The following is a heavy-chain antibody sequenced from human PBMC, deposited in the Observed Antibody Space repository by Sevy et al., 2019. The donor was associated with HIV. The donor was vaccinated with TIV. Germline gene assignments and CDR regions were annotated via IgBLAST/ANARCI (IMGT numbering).Heavy chain of an antibody. CDR1: GFTFSSFG. J-gene: IGHJ4*02. V-gene: IGHV3-48*01. CDR2: ISHSTNTR. CDR3: ARESYFYDTTTFPENDY. Sequence: GGSLRLSCAASGFTFSSFGMNWVRQAPGKGLEWISYISHSTNTRLYAASVTGRFSISRDNARNPLYLQMKSLRAEDTAVYYCARESYFYDTTTFPENDYWGRGTLVTVSS. D-gene: IGHD3-22*01.